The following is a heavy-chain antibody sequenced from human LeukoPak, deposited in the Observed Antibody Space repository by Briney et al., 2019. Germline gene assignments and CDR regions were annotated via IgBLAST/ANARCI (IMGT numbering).Heavy chain of an antibody. CDR2: ISGSGGTT. J-gene: IGHJ4*02. D-gene: IGHD3-22*01. CDR1: GFGFTNYA. Sequence: PGGSLRLSCVASGFGFTNYAMSWVRQAPGKGLEWVSAISGSGGTTYYADSVKGRFSISRDNFKNTLYLQMNSLRVEDTAVYYCAKDLGWSYDSSGYQDYWGQGTLVTVSS. V-gene: IGHV3-23*01. CDR3: AKDLGWSYDSSGYQDY.